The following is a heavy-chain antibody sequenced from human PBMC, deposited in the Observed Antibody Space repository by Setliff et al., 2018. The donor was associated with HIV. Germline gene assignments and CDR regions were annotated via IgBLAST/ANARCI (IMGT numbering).Heavy chain of an antibody. V-gene: IGHV4-31*03. D-gene: IGHD3-22*01. Sequence: SETLSLTCTVSGGSLNSDGYYWSWIRQLPGKGLDWIGYISYRGSTYYTPSLKSRLTISVDTSKNQFSLRLNSVTAADTAVYYCGRGPVIDSTAYHLDFWGQGTLVTVSS. CDR2: ISYRGST. CDR3: GRGPVIDSTAYHLDF. CDR1: GGSLNSDGYY. J-gene: IGHJ4*02.